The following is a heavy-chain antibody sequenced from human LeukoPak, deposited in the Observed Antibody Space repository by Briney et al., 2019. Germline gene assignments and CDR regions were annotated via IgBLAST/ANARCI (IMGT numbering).Heavy chain of an antibody. J-gene: IGHJ4*02. CDR2: IYHSGCT. CDR1: GGSFSGYY. CDR3: ARWGFWSRFD. Sequence: SETLSLTCAVYGGSFSGYYWSWIRQPPGKGLEWIGEIYHSGCTNYNPSLKSRVTISVDTSKNQFSLKLSSVTAADTAVYYCARWGFWSRFDWGQGTLVTVSS. D-gene: IGHD3-3*01. V-gene: IGHV4-34*01.